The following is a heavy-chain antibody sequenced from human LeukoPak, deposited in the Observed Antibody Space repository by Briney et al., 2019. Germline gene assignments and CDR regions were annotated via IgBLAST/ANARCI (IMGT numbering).Heavy chain of an antibody. J-gene: IGHJ4*02. V-gene: IGHV3-30*02. D-gene: IGHD3-22*01. CDR1: GFTFSSYG. CDR2: IRYDGSNK. CDR3: AKGKGGAYYDSSGYYLFDY. Sequence: GGSLRLSCAASGFTFSSYGMHWVRQAPGKGLEWVAFIRYDGSNKYYADSVKGRFTISRDNSKNTLYLQMNSLRAEDTAVYYCAKGKGGAYYDSSGYYLFDYWGQGTLVTVSS.